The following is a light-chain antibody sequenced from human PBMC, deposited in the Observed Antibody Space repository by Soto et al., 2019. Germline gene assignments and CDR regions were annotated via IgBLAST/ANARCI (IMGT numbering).Light chain of an antibody. CDR1: SSDVGAYNS. Sequence: QSALTQPASVSGSPGQSITISCTGTSSDVGAYNSVAWYQHNPGKAPKLMIYDVSNRPSGVSSRFSGSKSANTASLSISGLQADDEADYYCSSYTTSTTLVVFGGGTKLTVL. J-gene: IGLJ2*01. CDR3: SSYTTSTTLVV. CDR2: DVS. V-gene: IGLV2-14*01.